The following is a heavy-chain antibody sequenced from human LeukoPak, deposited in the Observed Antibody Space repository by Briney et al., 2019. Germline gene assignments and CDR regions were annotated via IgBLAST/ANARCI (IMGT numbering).Heavy chain of an antibody. D-gene: IGHD6-13*01. Sequence: ASVKVSCKASGYTFTSYYMHWVRQAPGQGLEWMGIINPSGGSTSYAQKFQGRVTITADESTSTAYMELSSLRSEDTAVYYCASTYSSSGTNWFDPWGQGTLVTVSS. V-gene: IGHV1-46*01. J-gene: IGHJ5*02. CDR2: INPSGGST. CDR1: GYTFTSYY. CDR3: ASTYSSSGTNWFDP.